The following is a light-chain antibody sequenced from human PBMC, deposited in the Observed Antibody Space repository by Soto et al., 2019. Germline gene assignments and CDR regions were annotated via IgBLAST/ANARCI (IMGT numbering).Light chain of an antibody. CDR2: GAS. V-gene: IGKV3D-15*01. Sequence: EIVMPKSPATLSVSPGARSPLSGRASQSVSSNLAWYQQKPGQAPRLLIYGASTRAAGIPARFSGSGSGTDFTLTIRSLEPEDFAVYYCQQRSNWPPITVGKGTRLGIK. CDR1: QSVSSN. J-gene: IGKJ5*01. CDR3: QQRSNWPPIT.